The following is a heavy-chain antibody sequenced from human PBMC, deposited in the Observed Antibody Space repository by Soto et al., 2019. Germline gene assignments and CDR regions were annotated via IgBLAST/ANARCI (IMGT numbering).Heavy chain of an antibody. CDR1: GFTFSGYW. V-gene: IGHV3-7*03. D-gene: IGHD6-19*01. J-gene: IGHJ4*02. CDR2: VNQDGTQK. CDR3: ARWESSDWYLGI. Sequence: EVQLVESGGGLVQPGGSLRLSCAGSGFTFSGYWMTWVRQPPGKGLEWVASVNQDGTQKFYVDSVKGRFTISRDNAKNSLFLQMISLRAEDTAVYYCARWESSDWYLGIWGQRTLVTVSS.